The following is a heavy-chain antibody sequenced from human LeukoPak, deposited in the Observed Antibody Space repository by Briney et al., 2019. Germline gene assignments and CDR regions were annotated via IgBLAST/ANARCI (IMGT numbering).Heavy chain of an antibody. CDR2: IRYDGSNK. CDR3: ASGGTGARKFYSDPFHY. J-gene: IGHJ4*01. CDR1: GFTFSSYG. D-gene: IGHD2-15*01. Sequence: GGSLRLSCAASGFTFSSYGMHWVRQAPGKGLEWVAFIRYDGSNKYYADSVKGRFTISRDNSKNTLYLQMNSLRAEDTAVYYCASGGTGARKFYSDPFHYWGHGTLVTVSS. V-gene: IGHV3-30*02.